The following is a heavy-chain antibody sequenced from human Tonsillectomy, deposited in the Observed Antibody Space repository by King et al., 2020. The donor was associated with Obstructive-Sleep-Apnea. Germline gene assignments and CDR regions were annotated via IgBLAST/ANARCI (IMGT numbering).Heavy chain of an antibody. CDR2: ISSDGASN. CDR1: GFSFSTYA. CDR3: ARANFYYYGMDV. J-gene: IGHJ6*02. V-gene: IGHV3-64*01. Sequence: VQLVESGGGLVQPGGSLRLSCAASGFSFSTYAMHWVRQAPGRGLEHVSAISSDGASNIYGNSLRGRLTIYRDNSMDTLYLQMGSLRPDDMGVYYWARANFYYYGMDVWGLGTTVTVSS.